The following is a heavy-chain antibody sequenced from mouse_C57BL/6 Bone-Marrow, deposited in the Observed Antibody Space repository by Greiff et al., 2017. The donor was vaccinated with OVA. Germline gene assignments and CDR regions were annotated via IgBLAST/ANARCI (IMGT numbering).Heavy chain of an antibody. Sequence: QVQLQQPGAELVKPGASVKLSCKASGYTFTSYWMQWVKQRPGQGLEWIGEIDPSDSYTNYNQKFKGKATLTVDTSSSTAYMQLSSLTSEDSAVYYCARSDYARWFAYWGQGTLVTVSA. D-gene: IGHD2-4*01. CDR3: ARSDYARWFAY. CDR2: IDPSDSYT. V-gene: IGHV1-50*01. J-gene: IGHJ3*01. CDR1: GYTFTSYW.